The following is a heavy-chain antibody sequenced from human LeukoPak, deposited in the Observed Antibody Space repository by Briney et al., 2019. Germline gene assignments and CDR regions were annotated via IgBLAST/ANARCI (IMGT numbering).Heavy chain of an antibody. CDR3: ARALTMVRGATYYYYGMDV. Sequence: GGSLRLSCAASGFTFSSYWMHWVRQAPGKGLVWVSRINSDGSSTSYADSVKGRFTISRDNAKNTLYLQMNSLRAEDTAVYYCARALTMVRGATYYYYGMDVWGQGTTVTVSS. V-gene: IGHV3-74*01. CDR2: INSDGSST. D-gene: IGHD3-10*01. CDR1: GFTFSSYW. J-gene: IGHJ6*02.